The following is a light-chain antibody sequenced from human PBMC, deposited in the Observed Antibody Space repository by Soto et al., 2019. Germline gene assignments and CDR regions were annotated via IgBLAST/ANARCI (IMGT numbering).Light chain of an antibody. CDR2: GAS. J-gene: IGKJ1*01. CDR1: QSVSSS. V-gene: IGKV3-15*01. Sequence: EIVMTQSPATLSVSPGEGVTLSCRASQSVSSSLAWYQQKPGQSPRLLIYGASTRATGIPARLSGSGSGTDFTLTISGLQSEDFAIYYCQHYANWPRTFGLGTKVEIK. CDR3: QHYANWPRT.